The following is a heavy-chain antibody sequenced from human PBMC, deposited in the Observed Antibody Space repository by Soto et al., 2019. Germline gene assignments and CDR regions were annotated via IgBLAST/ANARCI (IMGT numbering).Heavy chain of an antibody. V-gene: IGHV3-11*05. D-gene: IGHD3-10*01. CDR3: ASHPDYYGSAEDV. J-gene: IGHJ6*02. CDR1: GFTFSDYY. CDR2: ISSSSSYT. Sequence: QVQLVESGGGLVKPGGSLRLSCAASGFTFSDYYMSWIRQAPGKGLEWVSYISSSSSYTNYADSVKGRFTISRDNAKNSLYLKMNSLRAEDTAVYYCASHPDYYGSAEDVWGQGTTVTVSS.